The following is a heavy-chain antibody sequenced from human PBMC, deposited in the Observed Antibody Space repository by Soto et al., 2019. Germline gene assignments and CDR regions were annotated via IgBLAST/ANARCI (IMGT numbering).Heavy chain of an antibody. CDR3: AREVAVAVDY. J-gene: IGHJ4*02. CDR1: GGSISSGGYS. V-gene: IGHV4-30-2*01. CDR2: TYHSGST. Sequence: SETLSLTCAVSGGSISSGGYSWSWIRQPPGKGLEWIGYTYHSGSTYYNPSLKSRVTISVDRSKNQFSLKLSSVTAADTAVYYCAREVAVAVDYWGQGTLVTVS. D-gene: IGHD6-19*01.